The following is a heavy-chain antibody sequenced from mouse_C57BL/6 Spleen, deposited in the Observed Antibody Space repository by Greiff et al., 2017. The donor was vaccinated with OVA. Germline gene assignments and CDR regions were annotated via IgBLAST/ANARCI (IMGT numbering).Heavy chain of an antibody. J-gene: IGHJ2*01. D-gene: IGHD2-3*01. V-gene: IGHV1-59*01. CDR3: ARPIYDGYYVNFDY. CDR2: IDPSDSYT. CDR1: GYTFTSYW. Sequence: VQLQQPGAELVRPGTSVKLSCKASGYTFTSYWMHWVKQRPGQGLEWIGVIDPSDSYTNYNQKFKGKATLTVDTSSSTAYMQLSSLTSEDSAVYYCARPIYDGYYVNFDYWGQGTTLTVSS.